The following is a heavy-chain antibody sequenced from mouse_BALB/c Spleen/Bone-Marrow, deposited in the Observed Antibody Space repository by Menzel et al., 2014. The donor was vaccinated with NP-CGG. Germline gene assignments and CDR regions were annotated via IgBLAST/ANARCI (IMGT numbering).Heavy chain of an antibody. V-gene: IGHV5-6-3*01. CDR3: VRGNYGNYVDYFDF. Sequence: EVNLVESGGGLVQPGGSLKLSCAASGFTFSNYGMSWVRQTPDKRLELVATINSNGGSTYYPDSVKGRVTISRDTGKNTLYLQMCSLKSEETAMYYCVRGNYGNYVDYFDFWGQGTTLTVSS. CDR2: INSNGGST. D-gene: IGHD2-1*01. CDR1: GFTFSNYG. J-gene: IGHJ2*01.